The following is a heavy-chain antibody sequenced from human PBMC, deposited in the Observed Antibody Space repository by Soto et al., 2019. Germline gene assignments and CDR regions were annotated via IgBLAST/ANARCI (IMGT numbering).Heavy chain of an antibody. J-gene: IGHJ4*02. CDR2: VSGSNGDT. CDR3: ARDISYYHDDRGYSNFGY. CDR1: GYTFTGYG. V-gene: IGHV1-18*01. Sequence: QVQLVQSGTEVKRPGASVKVSCRVAGYTFTGYGISWMRQAPGQGLEWMGWVSGSNGDTKYVENYQGSVTMTIDTSTSTDYMELRSLRSDATAVYYCARDISYYHDDRGYSNFGYWGQGTLVTVSP. D-gene: IGHD3-22*01.